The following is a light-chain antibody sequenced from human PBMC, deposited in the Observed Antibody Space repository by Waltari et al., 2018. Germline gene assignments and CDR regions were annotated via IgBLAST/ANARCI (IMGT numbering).Light chain of an antibody. V-gene: IGKV3-15*01. CDR2: GAA. J-gene: IGKJ2*01. CDR3: QHYEGWPPSYT. Sequence: IVMTQSPATLSVSPGERATLSCRASQSVRSNLAWSQQKPGQAPGPLIFGAATRAAGVPARCGGSGSGTEFTLTISSLQSEDFAVYYCQHYEGWPPSYTFGQGTKLEI. CDR1: QSVRSN.